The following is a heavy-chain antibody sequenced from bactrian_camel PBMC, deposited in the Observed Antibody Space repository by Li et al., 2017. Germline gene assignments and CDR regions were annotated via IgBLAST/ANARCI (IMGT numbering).Heavy chain of an antibody. Sequence: DVQLVESGRGLVQPGGSLTLSCVASGFTFSSSPMSWVRQAPGKGLEWVSSIKHDGTTTYYADSVKGRFTASRDNAKNTVYLQMNSLKPDDTAVYYCVRVRGVVAVGFVDLWGQGTQVTVS. CDR3: VRVRGVVAVGFVDL. CDR1: GFTFSSSP. D-gene: IGHD6*01. CDR2: IKHDGTTT. J-gene: IGHJ4*01. V-gene: IGHV3S35*01.